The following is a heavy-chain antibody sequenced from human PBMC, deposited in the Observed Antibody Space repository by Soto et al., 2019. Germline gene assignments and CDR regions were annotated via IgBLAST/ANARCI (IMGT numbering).Heavy chain of an antibody. J-gene: IGHJ5*02. CDR2: ISGSGGST. Sequence: EVQLLESGGGLVQPGGSLRLSCAASGFTFSSYAMSWVRQAPGKGLEWVSAISGSGGSTYYADSVKGRFTISRDNSKNTLYLQRNSLRAEDTAVYYCAKDLFGGFGEDPWGQGTLVTVSS. D-gene: IGHD3-10*01. V-gene: IGHV3-23*01. CDR1: GFTFSSYA. CDR3: AKDLFGGFGEDP.